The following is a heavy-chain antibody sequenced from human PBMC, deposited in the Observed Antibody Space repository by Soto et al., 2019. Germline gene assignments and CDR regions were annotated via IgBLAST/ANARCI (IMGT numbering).Heavy chain of an antibody. D-gene: IGHD5-12*01. CDR2: ISDDGNKI. CDR1: GFSFNDFS. J-gene: IGHJ4*02. V-gene: IGHV3-30-3*01. Sequence: GGSLRLSCAASGFSFNDFSMHWVRQAPGKGLEWVALISDDGNKIYYTDSVKGRFTISRDISKNTLSLQMNSLRLEDTGLYYCARDANSGYDTHLDYWGQGTLVTVSS. CDR3: ARDANSGYDTHLDY.